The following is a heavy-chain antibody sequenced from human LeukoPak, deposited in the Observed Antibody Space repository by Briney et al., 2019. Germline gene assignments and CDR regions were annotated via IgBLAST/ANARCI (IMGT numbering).Heavy chain of an antibody. CDR1: GGSISSGGYY. V-gene: IGHV4-30-2*01. D-gene: IGHD1-1*01. J-gene: IGHJ4*02. CDR3: ARDNVETEYYFDY. Sequence: KPSETLSLTCTVSGGSISSGGYYWSWIRQPPGKGLEWIGYIYHSGSTYYNPSLKSRVTISVDRSKNQFSLKLSSVTAADTAVYYCARDNVETEYYFDYWGQGTLVTVSS. CDR2: IYHSGST.